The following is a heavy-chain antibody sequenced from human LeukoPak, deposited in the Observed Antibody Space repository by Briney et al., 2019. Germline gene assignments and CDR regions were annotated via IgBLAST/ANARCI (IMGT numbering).Heavy chain of an antibody. D-gene: IGHD2-2*01. V-gene: IGHV3-53*01. CDR3: ARCTSCLNSFYFYYMDV. Sequence: GGSLRLSCAVSGFSVSNDYINWVRQAPGKGPEWVSVINRGGTTYYADSVKGRFTFSRDNSKNTVYLQMSSLRAEDTAVYFCARCTSCLNSFYFYYMDVWGKGTTVTVSS. J-gene: IGHJ6*03. CDR1: GFSVSNDY. CDR2: INRGGTT.